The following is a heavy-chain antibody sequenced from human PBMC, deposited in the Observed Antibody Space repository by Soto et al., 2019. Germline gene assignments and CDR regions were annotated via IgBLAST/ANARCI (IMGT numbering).Heavy chain of an antibody. CDR1: GGSISSGGYY. D-gene: IGHD6-19*01. V-gene: IGHV4-31*03. Sequence: QVQLQESGPGLVKPSQTLSLTCTVSGGSISSGGYYWSWIRQHPGKGLEWIGYIYYSGSTYYNPSLTSRVTISVDTSKNQCSLKLSSVTAADTAVYYCARGWVSSWLVQDYWGQGTLVTVSS. CDR2: IYYSGST. J-gene: IGHJ4*02. CDR3: ARGWVSSWLVQDY.